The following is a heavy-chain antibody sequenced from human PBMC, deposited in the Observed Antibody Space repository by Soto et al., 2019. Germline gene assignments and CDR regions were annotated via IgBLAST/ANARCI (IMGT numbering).Heavy chain of an antibody. Sequence: NPSETLSLTCAVSSGSISSSNWWSWVRQPPGKGLEWIGEIYHSGSTNYNPSLKSRVTISVDKSKNQFSLKLSSVTAADTAVYYCASSAEFVGATRHAFDIWGQGTMVTVSS. V-gene: IGHV4-4*02. D-gene: IGHD1-26*01. J-gene: IGHJ3*02. CDR3: ASSAEFVGATRHAFDI. CDR2: IYHSGST. CDR1: SGSISSSNW.